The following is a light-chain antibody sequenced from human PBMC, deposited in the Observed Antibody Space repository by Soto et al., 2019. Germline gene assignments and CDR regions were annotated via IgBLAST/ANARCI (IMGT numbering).Light chain of an antibody. CDR3: QQYNNWPRT. Sequence: EIVMTQSPASLSVSPGDRATLSCRASQSVSNNLVWYQQKPGQAPRLLIYGASTRATGIPARFSGSGSGTDFTLTISSLQSEDFAVYYCQQYNNWPRTFGQGTKVDIK. CDR1: QSVSNN. J-gene: IGKJ1*01. V-gene: IGKV3-15*01. CDR2: GAS.